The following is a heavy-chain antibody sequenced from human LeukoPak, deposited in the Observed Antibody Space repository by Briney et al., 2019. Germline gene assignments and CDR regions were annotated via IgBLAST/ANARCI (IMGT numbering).Heavy chain of an antibody. V-gene: IGHV3-23*01. D-gene: IGHD1-26*01. J-gene: IGHJ4*02. CDR3: ARVEVGAAYYFDY. CDR1: GFTFSSYA. Sequence: GGSLRLSCAASGFTFSSYAMSWVRQAPGKGLEWVSAISGSGGSAYYADSVKGRFTISRDNSKNTLYLQMNSLRAEDTAVYYCARVEVGAAYYFDYWGQGTLVTVSS. CDR2: ISGSGGSA.